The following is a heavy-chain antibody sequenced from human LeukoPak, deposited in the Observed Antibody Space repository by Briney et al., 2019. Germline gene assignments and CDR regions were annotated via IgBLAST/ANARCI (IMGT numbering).Heavy chain of an antibody. CDR2: INPNSGGT. D-gene: IGHD6-13*01. CDR3: ARDGYSSSWSSGPNWFAP. Sequence: GASVSVSCEASGYTFTGYYMQWVRQAPGQGREGGGWINPNSGGTNYAQKFKGWAPMTRDTSISTAYMDMSRLRSDVTALYYCARDGYSSSWSSGPNWFAPWGQGALVIVSS. V-gene: IGHV1-2*04. CDR1: GYTFTGYY. J-gene: IGHJ5*02.